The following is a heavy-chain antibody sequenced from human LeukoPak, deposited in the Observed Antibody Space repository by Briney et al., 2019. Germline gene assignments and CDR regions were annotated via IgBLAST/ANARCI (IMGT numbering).Heavy chain of an antibody. CDR3: ANYDSSGYYHFDY. CDR1: GFTFSSYG. CDR2: IRYDGSNK. D-gene: IGHD3-22*01. Sequence: GGSLRLSCAASGFTFSSYGMHWVRQAPGKGLEWVAFIRYDGSNKYYADSVKGRFTISRDNSKNTLYLQMNSLRAEDTAVYYCANYDSSGYYHFDYWGQGTLVTVSS. V-gene: IGHV3-30*02. J-gene: IGHJ4*02.